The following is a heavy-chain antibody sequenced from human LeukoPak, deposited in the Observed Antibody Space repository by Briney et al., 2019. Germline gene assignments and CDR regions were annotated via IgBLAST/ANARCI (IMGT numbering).Heavy chain of an antibody. V-gene: IGHV3-9*01. Sequence: GGSLGLSCAASGFTFDDYAMHWVRQAPGKGLEWVSGISWNSGSIGYADSVKGRFTISRDNAKNSLYLQMNSLRAEDTALYYCAKALMKGYYYYGMDVWGQGTTVTVSS. J-gene: IGHJ6*02. CDR2: ISWNSGSI. CDR3: AKALMKGYYYYGMDV. CDR1: GFTFDDYA. D-gene: IGHD2-8*01.